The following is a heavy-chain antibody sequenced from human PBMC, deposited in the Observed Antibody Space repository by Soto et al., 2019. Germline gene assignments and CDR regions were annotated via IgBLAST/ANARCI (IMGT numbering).Heavy chain of an antibody. Sequence: QVQLQESGPGLVKPSQTLSLTCTVSGGSISSGDYYWSWIRQPPGKGLEWIGYIYHSGSTYYNPSLKSLDTISVDTSKNQFSLKLSSVTAADTAVYYCARERPDGARLDPWGQGTLVTVSS. J-gene: IGHJ5*02. D-gene: IGHD6-6*01. CDR3: ARERPDGARLDP. CDR2: IYHSGST. V-gene: IGHV4-30-4*01. CDR1: GGSISSGDYY.